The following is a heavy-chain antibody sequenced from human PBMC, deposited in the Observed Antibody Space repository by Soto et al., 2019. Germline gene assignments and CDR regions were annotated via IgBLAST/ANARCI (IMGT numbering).Heavy chain of an antibody. D-gene: IGHD3-10*01. Sequence: SETLSLTCTVSGGSISSGDYYWSWIRQPPGKGLEWIGYIYYSGSTYYNPSLKSRVTISVDTSKNQFSLKLSSVTAADTAVYYCARGITMVRGVIITPYYYYGMDVWGQGTTVTVSS. CDR3: ARGITMVRGVIITPYYYYGMDV. J-gene: IGHJ6*02. V-gene: IGHV4-30-4*01. CDR2: IYYSGST. CDR1: GGSISSGDYY.